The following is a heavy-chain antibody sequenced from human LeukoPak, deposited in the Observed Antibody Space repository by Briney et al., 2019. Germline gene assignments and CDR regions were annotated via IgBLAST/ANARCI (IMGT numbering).Heavy chain of an antibody. CDR3: ARVPYRYCGGDCYLFDY. Sequence: PGGSLRLSCAASGFTFSDYYMSWIRQAPGKGLEWVSYISSSSSYTNYADSVKGRFTISRGNAKNSLYLQMNSLRAEDTAVYYCARVPYRYCGGDCYLFDYWGQGTLVTVSS. CDR2: ISSSSSYT. CDR1: GFTFSDYY. D-gene: IGHD2-21*02. V-gene: IGHV3-11*06. J-gene: IGHJ4*02.